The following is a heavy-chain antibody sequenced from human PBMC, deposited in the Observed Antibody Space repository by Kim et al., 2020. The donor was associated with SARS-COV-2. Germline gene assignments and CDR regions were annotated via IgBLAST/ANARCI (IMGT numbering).Heavy chain of an antibody. V-gene: IGHV1-2*02. J-gene: IGHJ3*02. CDR2: INPNSGGT. D-gene: IGHD3-22*01. CDR1: GYTFTGYY. Sequence: ASVKVSCKASGYTFTGYYMHWVRQAPGQGLEWMGWINPNSGGTNYAQKFQGRVTMTRDTSISTAYMELSRLGSDDTAVYYCASQLRITMIVVVHYAFDIWGQGTMVTVSS. CDR3: ASQLRITMIVVVHYAFDI.